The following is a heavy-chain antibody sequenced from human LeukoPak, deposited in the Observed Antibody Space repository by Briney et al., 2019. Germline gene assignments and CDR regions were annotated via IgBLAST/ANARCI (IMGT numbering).Heavy chain of an antibody. Sequence: ASVKVSCKASGYTFTSYGISWVRQAPGQGLEWMGWISVYNGNTNYAQKLQGRVTMTTDTSTSTAYMELRSLRSDDTAVYYCARDGVVVVAATGGDYWGQGTLVTVSS. D-gene: IGHD2-15*01. V-gene: IGHV1-18*01. CDR3: ARDGVVVVAATGGDY. CDR1: GYTFTSYG. J-gene: IGHJ4*02. CDR2: ISVYNGNT.